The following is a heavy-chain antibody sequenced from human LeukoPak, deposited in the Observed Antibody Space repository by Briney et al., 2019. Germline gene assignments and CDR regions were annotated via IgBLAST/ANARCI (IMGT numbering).Heavy chain of an antibody. CDR3: AIGGIDCSSTSCPLLDY. Sequence: SETLSLTCAVYGGSFSGYHWSWIRQSPGKGLEWIGEINHSGSTNYNPSLESRVTISVDRSKNQFSLKLSSVTAADTAVYYCAIGGIDCSSTSCPLLDYWGQGTLVTVSS. CDR2: INHSGST. CDR1: GGSFSGYH. D-gene: IGHD2-2*01. J-gene: IGHJ4*02. V-gene: IGHV4-34*01.